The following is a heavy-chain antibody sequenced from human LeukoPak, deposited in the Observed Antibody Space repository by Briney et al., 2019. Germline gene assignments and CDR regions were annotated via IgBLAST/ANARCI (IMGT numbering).Heavy chain of an antibody. J-gene: IGHJ4*02. D-gene: IGHD3-22*01. CDR1: GFAFSNYW. CDR3: ARATYYYDSSGYRAVYYFDY. CDR2: IKQDGSEK. V-gene: IGHV3-7*01. Sequence: GGSLRLSCAASGFAFSNYWMTWVRQAPGKGLEWVADIKQDGSEKYYVDSVKGRFTISRDNAKNTLYLQMNTLRAEDTAVYYCARATYYYDSSGYRAVYYFDYWGQGTLVTVSS.